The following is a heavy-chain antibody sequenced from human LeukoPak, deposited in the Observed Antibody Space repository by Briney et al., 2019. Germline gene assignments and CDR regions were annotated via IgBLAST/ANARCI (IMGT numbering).Heavy chain of an antibody. V-gene: IGHV3-30*18. Sequence: GGSLRLSCAASGLTFSNYGMSWVRQAPGKGLEWVAVISYDGSNKYYADSVKGRFTISRDNSKNTLYLQMNSLRAEDTAVYYCAKAYSSGWYGRAFDIWGQGTMVTVSS. CDR3: AKAYSSGWYGRAFDI. CDR1: GLTFSNYG. CDR2: ISYDGSNK. J-gene: IGHJ3*02. D-gene: IGHD6-19*01.